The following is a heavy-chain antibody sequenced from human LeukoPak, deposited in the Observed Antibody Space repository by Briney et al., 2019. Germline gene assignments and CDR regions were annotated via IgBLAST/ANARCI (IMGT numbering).Heavy chain of an antibody. V-gene: IGHV1-8*01. D-gene: IGHD6-13*01. CDR1: GYTFTSYD. J-gene: IGHJ4*02. CDR2: MNPNSGNT. CDR3: ARGRRAAAGDY. Sequence: ASVNPTCKASGYTFTSYDINWVRQATGQGLEWMGWMNPNSGNTGYAQKFQGRVTMTRNTSISTAYMELSSLRSEDTAVYYCARGRRAAAGDYWGQGTLVTVSS.